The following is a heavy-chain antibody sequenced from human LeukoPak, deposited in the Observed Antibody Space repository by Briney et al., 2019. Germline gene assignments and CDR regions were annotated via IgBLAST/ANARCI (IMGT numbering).Heavy chain of an antibody. CDR2: IYHSGST. Sequence: SETLSLTCAVSGGSISSGGYSWSWIRQPPGKGLEWIGYIYHSGSTYYNPSLKSRVTISVDRSKNQFSLKLSSVTAADTAVYYCARGSGPYVWGSPPYYFDYWGQGTLVTVSS. J-gene: IGHJ4*02. D-gene: IGHD3-16*01. V-gene: IGHV4-30-2*01. CDR3: ARGSGPYVWGSPPYYFDY. CDR1: GGSISSGGYS.